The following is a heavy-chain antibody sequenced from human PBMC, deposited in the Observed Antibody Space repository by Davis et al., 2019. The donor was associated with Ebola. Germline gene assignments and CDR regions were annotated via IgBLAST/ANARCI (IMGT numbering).Heavy chain of an antibody. Sequence: GGSLRLSCAASGFTFTNYWMSWVRQAPGKGLEWVATIKQDGSEKYYVDSVKGRFTISRDNAKNSLFLQMNSLRAGDTAVYYCAREGIAITGTGWFDFWGQGTLVTVSS. CDR2: IKQDGSEK. J-gene: IGHJ4*02. CDR3: AREGIAITGTGWFDF. V-gene: IGHV3-7*01. D-gene: IGHD6-13*01. CDR1: GFTFTNYW.